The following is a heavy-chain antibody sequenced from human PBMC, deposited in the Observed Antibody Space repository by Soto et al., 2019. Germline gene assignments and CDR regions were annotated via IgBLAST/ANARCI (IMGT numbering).Heavy chain of an antibody. V-gene: IGHV3-23*01. CDR3: AKVRAYYFDSSGHLDY. J-gene: IGHJ4*02. CDR2: ISAGGDSR. Sequence: PGGSLRLACAPSVFTFSIYAMSWVGQAPGKGLEWVSGISAGGDSRYYTDSVKGRFTISRDNSRNTLYLQMNGLRAEDTAVYYCAKVRAYYFDSSGHLDYWGQGTMVTVSS. D-gene: IGHD3-22*01. CDR1: VFTFSIYA.